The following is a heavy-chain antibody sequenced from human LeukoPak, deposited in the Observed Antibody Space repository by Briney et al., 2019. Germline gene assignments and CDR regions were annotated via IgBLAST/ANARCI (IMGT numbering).Heavy chain of an antibody. J-gene: IGHJ4*02. Sequence: PGGSLRFSCAASGFTFSSYAMHWVRQAPGKGLEWVANIKLDGSEKNYVDSVKGRFTTSRDNTKNSLYLQMNSLRVEDTAVFYCARDQYDTWSRRGNFDSWGQGTLVIVSS. V-gene: IGHV3-7*03. CDR1: GFTFSSYA. CDR2: IKLDGSEK. CDR3: ARDQYDTWSRRGNFDS. D-gene: IGHD3-3*01.